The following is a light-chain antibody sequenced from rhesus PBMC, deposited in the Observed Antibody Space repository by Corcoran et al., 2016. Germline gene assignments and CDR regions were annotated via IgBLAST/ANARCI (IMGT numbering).Light chain of an antibody. V-gene: IGKV1-74*01. J-gene: IGKJ2*01. CDR1: ENVNNE. CDR2: KAS. CDR3: QHGYSTPYS. Sequence: DIQMTQSPSSLSASVGDRVTITCRASENVNNELNWYQQKPGKAPKLLIHKASTLQSGGTSRFSGSGSGADYTFTISSLRPEAFATYYCQHGYSTPYSFGQGTKVEIK.